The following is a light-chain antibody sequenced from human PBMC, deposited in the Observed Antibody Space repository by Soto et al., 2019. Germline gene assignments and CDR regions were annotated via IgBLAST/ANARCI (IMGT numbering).Light chain of an antibody. V-gene: IGKV3-15*01. Sequence: EMVMTQYPATLSVSPGERSTLSCRASQSLGGNLAWYQQKPFQAPRLLIFRASSRAKGVPARFSASGSGTEFTLTISGLQSEDFAVYYCHQSSNWPPWTVGPGTQVEIK. CDR2: RAS. J-gene: IGKJ1*01. CDR1: QSLGGN. CDR3: HQSSNWPPWT.